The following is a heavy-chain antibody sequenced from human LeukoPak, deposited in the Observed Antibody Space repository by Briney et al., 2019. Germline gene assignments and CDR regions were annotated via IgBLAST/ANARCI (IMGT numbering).Heavy chain of an antibody. J-gene: IGHJ4*02. D-gene: IGHD6-19*01. V-gene: IGHV4-59*01. CDR2: IYYSGST. CDR1: GGSISSYY. CDR3: ARAFVSSGVAWEYYFDY. Sequence: SETLSLTCTVSGGSISSYYWSWIRQPPGKGLEWIGYIYYSGSTNYNPSLKSRVTISVDTSKIQFSLKLSSVTAADTAVYYCARAFVSSGVAWEYYFDYWGQGTLVTVSS.